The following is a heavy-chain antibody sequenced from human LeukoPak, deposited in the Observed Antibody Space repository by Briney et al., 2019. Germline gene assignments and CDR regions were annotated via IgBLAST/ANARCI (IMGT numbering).Heavy chain of an antibody. CDR3: ARRLTQYDCFDP. CDR1: GDSVSSNSVT. CDR2: TYYRSTWYN. J-gene: IGHJ5*02. Sequence: SQTLSLTCAISGDSVSSNSVTWNWLRQSPSRGLEWLGRTYYRSTWYNDYEVSVRGRITVNPDTSKNQFSLHLNSVTPEDTAVYYCARRLTQYDCFDPWGQGILVTVSS. V-gene: IGHV6-1*01. D-gene: IGHD2-2*01.